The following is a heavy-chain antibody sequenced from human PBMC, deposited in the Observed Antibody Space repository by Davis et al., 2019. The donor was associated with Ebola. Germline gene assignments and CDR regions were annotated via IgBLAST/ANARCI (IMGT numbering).Heavy chain of an antibody. V-gene: IGHV1-3*01. Sequence: AASVKVSCKASGYNFRSYAIHWVRQAPGQRLEWMGWINVGNGNTKYSQKFQGRVTITRDTSASTAYMELSSLRSEDTAVYYCASLIGGSSWYYFDYWGQGTLVTVSS. J-gene: IGHJ4*02. CDR2: INVGNGNT. CDR1: GYNFRSYA. D-gene: IGHD6-13*01. CDR3: ASLIGGSSWYYFDY.